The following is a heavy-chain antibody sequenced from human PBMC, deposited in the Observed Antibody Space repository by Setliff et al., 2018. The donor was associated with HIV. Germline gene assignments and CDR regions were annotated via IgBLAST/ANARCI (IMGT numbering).Heavy chain of an antibody. CDR3: VRVSCSSWYSIPRNYYYSMDV. J-gene: IGHJ6*03. V-gene: IGHV4-34*01. Sequence: PSETLSLTCAVYGGSFSGYCWSWIRQPPGKGLEWIGEINHRGRTKYNPSLKSRVTTSVDTSKNQFSLRLSSVTAADTAVYYCVRVSCSSWYSIPRNYYYSMDVWGEGTTVTVSS. CDR1: GGSFSGYC. D-gene: IGHD6-13*01. CDR2: INHRGRT.